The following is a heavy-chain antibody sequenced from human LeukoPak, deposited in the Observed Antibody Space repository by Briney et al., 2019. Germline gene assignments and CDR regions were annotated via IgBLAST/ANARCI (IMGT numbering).Heavy chain of an antibody. V-gene: IGHV5-10-1*01. Sequence: GESLKISCQVSGYIFTNYWITWVRQMPGKGLEWMGRIDPSDSYTNYSPSFQGHVTISADKSVSTAYLQWSSLKASDTAMYYCARPRADSCGLYYFDYWGQGTLVTVSS. J-gene: IGHJ4*02. D-gene: IGHD3-22*01. CDR1: GYIFTNYW. CDR3: ARPRADSCGLYYFDY. CDR2: IDPSDSYT.